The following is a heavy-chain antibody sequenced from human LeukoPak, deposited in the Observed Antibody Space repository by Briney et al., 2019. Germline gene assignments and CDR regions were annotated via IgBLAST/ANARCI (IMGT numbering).Heavy chain of an antibody. V-gene: IGHV1-46*01. J-gene: IGHJ3*02. CDR2: INPSGGST. D-gene: IGHD3-10*01. Sequence: GASVKVSCKASGYTFTSYYMHWVRQAPGQGLEWMGIINPSGGSTSYAQKFQGRVTMTRDTSTSTVYMELSSLRSEDTAVYYCARVAPAMVRGVTDAFDIWGQGTMVTVSS. CDR3: ARVAPAMVRGVTDAFDI. CDR1: GYTFTSYY.